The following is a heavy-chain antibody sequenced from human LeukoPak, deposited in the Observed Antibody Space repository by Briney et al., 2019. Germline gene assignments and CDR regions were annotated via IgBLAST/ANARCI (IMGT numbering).Heavy chain of an antibody. CDR1: GFTFSSYS. D-gene: IGHD6-13*01. CDR2: ISSSSSYI. Sequence: PGGSLRLSCAASGFTFSSYSMNWVRQAPGKGLEWVSSISSSSSYIYYADSVRGRFSISRDNSENTLYLQMNGLRADDTAVYSCAKSFTSSSSDYWGQGTLVTVSS. J-gene: IGHJ4*02. V-gene: IGHV3-21*04. CDR3: AKSFTSSSSDY.